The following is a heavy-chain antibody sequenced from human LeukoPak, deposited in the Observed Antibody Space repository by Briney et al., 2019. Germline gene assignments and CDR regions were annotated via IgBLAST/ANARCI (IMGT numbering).Heavy chain of an antibody. Sequence: MPSETLSLTCAVYGGSFSGYYWSWIRQPPGKGLEWIGEINHSGSTNYNPSLKSRVTISVDTSKNQFSLKLSSVTAADTAVYYCARRGVVTTLPPRYQQKTFDYWGQGTLVTVSS. V-gene: IGHV4-34*01. CDR2: INHSGST. CDR3: ARRGVVTTLPPRYQQKTFDY. CDR1: GGSFSGYY. D-gene: IGHD4-23*01. J-gene: IGHJ4*02.